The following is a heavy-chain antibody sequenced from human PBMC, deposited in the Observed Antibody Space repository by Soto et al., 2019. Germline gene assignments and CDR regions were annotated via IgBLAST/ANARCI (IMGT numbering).Heavy chain of an antibody. J-gene: IGHJ6*02. CDR3: AREGQCAHNGNQLMDV. V-gene: IGHV1-18*04. D-gene: IGHD1-1*01. Sequence: ASLKVSCKASGYAVSDNGVSWVRQAPGHGLEWMGWISTYTGKTKYAQKFQDRVTLTTDTSTSTAYMDLRSLRPDDTAVYYFAREGQCAHNGNQLMDVWGQGTTVTVSS. CDR1: GYAVSDNG. CDR2: ISTYTGKT.